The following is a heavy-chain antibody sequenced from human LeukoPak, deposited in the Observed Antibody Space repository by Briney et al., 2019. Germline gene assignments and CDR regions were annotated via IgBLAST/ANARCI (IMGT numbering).Heavy chain of an antibody. Sequence: GGSLRLSCAASEFNFSSNYMNWVRQAPGKGLEWVSVIYTDGNTYYADSVKGRFTISRDKSKNTMYLQMNSLRAEDTALYYCARDLSGYCTSGTCYAFDIWGQGTMVTVSS. CDR1: EFNFSSNY. V-gene: IGHV3-53*01. J-gene: IGHJ3*02. CDR3: ARDLSGYCTSGTCYAFDI. CDR2: IYTDGNT. D-gene: IGHD2-15*01.